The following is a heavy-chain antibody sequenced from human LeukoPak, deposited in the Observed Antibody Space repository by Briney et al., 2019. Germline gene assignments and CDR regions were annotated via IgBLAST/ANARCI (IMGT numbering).Heavy chain of an antibody. D-gene: IGHD3-3*01. CDR1: GGSISSSSYY. Sequence: SETLSLTCTVSGGSISSSSYYWGWLRQPPGKGLEWIGSIYYSGSTYYNPSLKSRVTISVDTSKNQFSLKLSSVTAADTAVYYCARASLRFLEWLEWGQGTLVTVSS. CDR2: IYYSGST. V-gene: IGHV4-39*07. CDR3: ARASLRFLEWLE. J-gene: IGHJ4*02.